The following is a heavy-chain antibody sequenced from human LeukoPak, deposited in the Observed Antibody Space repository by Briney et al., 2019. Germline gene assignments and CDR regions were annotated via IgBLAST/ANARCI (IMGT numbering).Heavy chain of an antibody. D-gene: IGHD5-12*01. Sequence: SVKVSCKASGGTFSSYAISWVRQAPGQGPEWMGRIIPILGIANYAQKFQGRVTITADKSTSTAYMELSSLRSEDTAVYYCARIGEMATIADYWGQGTLVTVSS. CDR1: GGTFSSYA. CDR2: IIPILGIA. J-gene: IGHJ4*02. V-gene: IGHV1-69*04. CDR3: ARIGEMATIADY.